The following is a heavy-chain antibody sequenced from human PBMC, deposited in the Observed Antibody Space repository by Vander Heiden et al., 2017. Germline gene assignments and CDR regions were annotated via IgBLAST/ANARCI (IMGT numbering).Heavy chain of an antibody. D-gene: IGHD6-13*01. J-gene: IGHJ4*02. CDR3: AKQPSAAGTYDY. Sequence: EVQLLESGGGLVQPGGSLRLSCAASGFTFSTYARSWVRQAPGKGLEWVSAITTNGGGTYYANSVKGRFTVSRDNSKNTLSLQMNNLRAGDTAVYYCAKQPSAAGTYDYWGQGTLVIVSS. CDR2: ITTNGGGT. CDR1: GFTFSTYA. V-gene: IGHV3-23*01.